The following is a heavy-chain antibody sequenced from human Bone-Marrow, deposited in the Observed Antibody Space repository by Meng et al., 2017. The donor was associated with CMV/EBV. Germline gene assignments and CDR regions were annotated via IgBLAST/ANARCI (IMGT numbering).Heavy chain of an antibody. J-gene: IGHJ5*02. CDR2: IYSGGST. CDR3: ARDRTYYYDSSGYPGPFDP. Sequence: EVQLVESGGGLVQPGVSLRLSCAASGFTVSSNYMSWVRQAPGKGLEWVSVIYSGGSTYYADSVKGRFTISRDNSKNTLYLQMNSLRAEDTAVYYCARDRTYYYDSSGYPGPFDPWGQGTLVTVSS. D-gene: IGHD3-22*01. CDR1: GFTVSSNY. V-gene: IGHV3-66*01.